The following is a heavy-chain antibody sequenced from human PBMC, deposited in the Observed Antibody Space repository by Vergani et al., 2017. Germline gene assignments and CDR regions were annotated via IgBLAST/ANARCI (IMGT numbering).Heavy chain of an antibody. V-gene: IGHV2-5*08. Sequence: ESGGGLVKPGGSLRLSCAASGFTFSDYYMSWIRQPPGRALEWLAFVYWNDDERYSPSLKSRVTITKDTSKNEVILTMATMDPVDTATYYCVHRLGYFDWDGAFDVWGPGTMVTVSS. J-gene: IGHJ3*01. CDR2: VYWNDDE. CDR3: VHRLGYFDWDGAFDV. D-gene: IGHD3-9*01. CDR1: GFTFSDYY.